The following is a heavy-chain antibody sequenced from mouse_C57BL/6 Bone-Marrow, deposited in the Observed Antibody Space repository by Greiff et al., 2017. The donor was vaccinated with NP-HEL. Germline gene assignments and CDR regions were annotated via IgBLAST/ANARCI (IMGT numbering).Heavy chain of an antibody. CDR1: GFNIKDYY. CDR3: TTRNWDPDY. D-gene: IGHD4-1*01. J-gene: IGHJ2*01. CDR2: IDPEDGDT. V-gene: IGHV14-1*01. Sequence: DVKLQESGAELVRPGASVKLSCTASGFNIKDYYMHWVKQRPEQGLEWIGRIDPEDGDTEYAPKFQGKATMTADPSSNTAYLQLSSLTSEDTAVYYCTTRNWDPDYWGQGTTLTVSS.